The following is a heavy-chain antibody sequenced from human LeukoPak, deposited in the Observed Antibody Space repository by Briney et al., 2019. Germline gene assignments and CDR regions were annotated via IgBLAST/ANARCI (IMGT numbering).Heavy chain of an antibody. CDR3: ASLRRITIFA. V-gene: IGHV4-34*01. CDR2: INHSGST. CDR1: GGSFSGYY. Sequence: SETLSLTCAVYGGSFSGYYWSWIRQPPGKGLEWIGEINHSGSTNYNPSLKSRVTISADTSKNQFSLKLSSVTAADTAVYYCASLRRITIFAWGQGTTVTVSS. J-gene: IGHJ6*02. D-gene: IGHD3-3*01.